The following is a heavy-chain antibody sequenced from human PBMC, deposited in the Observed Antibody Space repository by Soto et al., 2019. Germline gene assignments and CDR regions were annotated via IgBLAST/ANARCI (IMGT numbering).Heavy chain of an antibody. J-gene: IGHJ5*02. CDR3: ARGPVYINWNPPEYWFDP. Sequence: SETLSLTCAVYGGSFSCYYWSWIRQPPGKGLEWIGEINHSGSTNYNPSLKSRVTISVDTSKNQFSLKLSSVTAADTAVYYCARGPVYINWNPPEYWFDPWGQGTLVTVSS. D-gene: IGHD1-1*01. CDR1: GGSFSCYY. V-gene: IGHV4-34*01. CDR2: INHSGST.